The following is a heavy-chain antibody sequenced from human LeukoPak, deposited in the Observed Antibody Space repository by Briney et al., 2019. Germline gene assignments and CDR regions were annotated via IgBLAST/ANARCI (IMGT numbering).Heavy chain of an antibody. V-gene: IGHV1-2*02. CDR3: AREGPVVVVAATAPGAFDI. Sequence: ASVTVSCKASGFTFTGYYMHWVRQAPGQGLEWMGWINPNSGGTNYAQKFQGRVTMTRDTSVSTAYMELRRLRSDDTAVYYCAREGPVVVVAATAPGAFDIWGQGTMVTVSS. J-gene: IGHJ3*02. D-gene: IGHD2-15*01. CDR2: INPNSGGT. CDR1: GFTFTGYY.